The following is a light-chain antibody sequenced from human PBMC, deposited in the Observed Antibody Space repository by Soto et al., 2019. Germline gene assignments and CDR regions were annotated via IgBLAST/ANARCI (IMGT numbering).Light chain of an antibody. J-gene: IGLJ1*01. CDR1: SSDGGAYYS. CDR3: SSYTSGSSHYV. CDR2: GVT. V-gene: IGLV2-14*01. Sequence: QSALTQPASVSGSPGQSITISCSGTSSDGGAYYSVSWYQHHPGKAPKLIIYGVTNRPSGVSNRFSGSKSGNTASLPISGLQADDEADYHCSSYTSGSSHYVFGTGTKLTVL.